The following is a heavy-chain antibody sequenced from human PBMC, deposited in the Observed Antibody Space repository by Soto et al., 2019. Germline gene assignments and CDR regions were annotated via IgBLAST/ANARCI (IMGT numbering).Heavy chain of an antibody. Sequence: GGSLRLSCAASGFTFSNAWMSWVRHAPGKGLEWVGRIKSKTDGGTTDYAAPVKGRFTISRDDSKNTLYLQMNSLKTEDTAVYYCTTLGSYYYDSSGYSIHFDYWGQGTLVTVSS. D-gene: IGHD3-22*01. J-gene: IGHJ4*02. CDR3: TTLGSYYYDSSGYSIHFDY. CDR2: IKSKTDGGTT. CDR1: GFTFSNAW. V-gene: IGHV3-15*01.